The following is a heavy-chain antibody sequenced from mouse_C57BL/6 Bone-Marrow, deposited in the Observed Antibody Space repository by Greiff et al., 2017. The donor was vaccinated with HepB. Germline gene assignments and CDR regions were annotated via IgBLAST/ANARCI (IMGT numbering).Heavy chain of an antibody. J-gene: IGHJ4*01. CDR1: GFSFHTYA. Sequence: EVQLQESGGGLVQPKGSLKLSCAASGFSFHTYAMNWVRQAPGKGLEWVARIRSKSNNYATYYADSVKDRFTISRDDSESMLYLQMNNLKTEDTAMYYCVRHESSYDYEDYYAMDYWGQGTSVTVSS. V-gene: IGHV10-1*01. D-gene: IGHD2-4*01. CDR2: IRSKSNNYAT. CDR3: VRHESSYDYEDYYAMDY.